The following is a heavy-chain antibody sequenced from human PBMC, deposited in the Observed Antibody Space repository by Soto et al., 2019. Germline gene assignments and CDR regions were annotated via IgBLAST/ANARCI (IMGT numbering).Heavy chain of an antibody. CDR3: EREIPYSSSLRWNYDYGMDV. CDR1: GGSISSGDYY. D-gene: IGHD6-13*01. CDR2: IYYSGST. V-gene: IGHV4-30-4*01. Sequence: PSETLSLTCTVSGGSISSGDYYLSWIRQPPGKGLEWIGYIYYSGSTYYNPSLKSRVTISVDTSKNQFSLKLSSVTAADTAVYYCEREIPYSSSLRWNYDYGMDVWGQGTTVTVSS. J-gene: IGHJ6*02.